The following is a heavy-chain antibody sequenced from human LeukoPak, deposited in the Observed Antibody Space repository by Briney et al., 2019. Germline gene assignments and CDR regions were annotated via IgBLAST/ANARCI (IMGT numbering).Heavy chain of an antibody. D-gene: IGHD6-19*01. CDR3: ARWYSSGWAFDY. Sequence: PSETLSLTCTVSGGTISSYYWNWIRQPPGEGLEWMGYIHYSGSTKYNHSLKNRVTISVDTSRNQFSLKLSSVTAADTAVYYCARWYSSGWAFDYWGQGTLVTVSS. CDR2: IHYSGST. J-gene: IGHJ4*02. CDR1: GGTISSYY. V-gene: IGHV4-59*08.